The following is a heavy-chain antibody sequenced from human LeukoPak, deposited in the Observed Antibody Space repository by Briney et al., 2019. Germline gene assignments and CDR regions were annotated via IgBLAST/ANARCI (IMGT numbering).Heavy chain of an antibody. CDR3: ARDSPTNYDAFDI. Sequence: GGSLRLSCAASGFTFSSYSMNWVRQAPRKGLEWVSSISSSSSYIYYADSVKGRFTISRDNAKNSLYLQMNSLRAEDTAVYYCARDSPTNYDAFDIWGQGTMVTVSS. CDR2: ISSSSSYI. V-gene: IGHV3-21*04. D-gene: IGHD1-7*01. CDR1: GFTFSSYS. J-gene: IGHJ3*02.